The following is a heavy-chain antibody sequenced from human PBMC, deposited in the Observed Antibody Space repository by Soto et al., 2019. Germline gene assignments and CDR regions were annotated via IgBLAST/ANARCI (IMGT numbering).Heavy chain of an antibody. D-gene: IGHD4-4*01. CDR1: GFTFSDYY. J-gene: IGHJ6*02. CDR2: ISSSGSTI. CDR3: ARDTVTRPYYYYYYGMDV. Sequence: GGSLRLSCAASGFTFSDYYMSWIRQAPGKGLEWVSYISSSGSTIYYADSVKGRFTISRDNAKNSLYLQMNSLRAEDTAVYYCARDTVTRPYYYYYYGMDVWGQGTTVTVSS. V-gene: IGHV3-11*01.